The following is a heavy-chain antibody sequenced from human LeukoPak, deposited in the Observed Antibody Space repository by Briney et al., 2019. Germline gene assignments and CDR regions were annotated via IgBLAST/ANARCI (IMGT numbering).Heavy chain of an antibody. CDR2: IIPILGIA. CDR3: ARASRPGFWSGYSYYFDY. Sequence: ASVKVSCKASGGTFSSYAISWVRQAPGQGLEWMGRIIPILGIANYAQKFQGRVTITADKSTSTAYMELSSLRSEDTAVYYCARASRPGFWSGYSYYFDYWGQGTLVTVSS. J-gene: IGHJ4*02. D-gene: IGHD3-3*01. CDR1: GGTFSSYA. V-gene: IGHV1-69*04.